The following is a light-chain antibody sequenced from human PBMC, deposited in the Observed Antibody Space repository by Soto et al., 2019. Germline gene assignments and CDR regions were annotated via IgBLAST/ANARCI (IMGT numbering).Light chain of an antibody. CDR2: GAS. Sequence: EIAMTQSLDTLSLSPGERATLSWRASQSVSSYLAWYQQKPGQAPRLLIYGASNRATGIPDRFSGSGSGTDFTLTISRLEPEDFAVYYCQQYGSSPGTFGQGTKVDI. V-gene: IGKV3-20*01. J-gene: IGKJ1*01. CDR1: QSVSSY. CDR3: QQYGSSPGT.